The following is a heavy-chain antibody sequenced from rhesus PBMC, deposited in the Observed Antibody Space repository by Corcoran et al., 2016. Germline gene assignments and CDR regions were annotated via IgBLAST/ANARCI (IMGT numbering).Heavy chain of an antibody. V-gene: IGHV4-165*02. J-gene: IGHJ2*01. Sequence: QVQLQESGPGLVKPSETLSLTCRVSGGSISGFYWNLIRPPPGKGLEWIGYIGGRGGNTYYHASLKSQVTITTDTSKNQFSPKITTVTTADPAVYYCVRTVGTVTHWYFDLWGPGTPITISS. CDR2: IGGRGGNT. D-gene: IGHD5-24*01. CDR3: VRTVGTVTHWYFDL. CDR1: GGSISGFY.